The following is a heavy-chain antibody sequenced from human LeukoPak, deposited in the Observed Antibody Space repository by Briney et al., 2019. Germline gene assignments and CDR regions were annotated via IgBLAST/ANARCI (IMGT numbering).Heavy chain of an antibody. V-gene: IGHV3-11*04. D-gene: IGHD3-9*01. Sequence: GGSLRLSCAASGFTFSDYYMSWIRQAPGKGLEWVSYISSSGSTIYYADSVKGRFTISRDNAKNSLYLQMNSLRAEDTAVYHCARVAYDILTGYRYDYWGQGTLVTVSS. CDR1: GFTFSDYY. CDR3: ARVAYDILTGYRYDY. J-gene: IGHJ4*02. CDR2: ISSSGSTI.